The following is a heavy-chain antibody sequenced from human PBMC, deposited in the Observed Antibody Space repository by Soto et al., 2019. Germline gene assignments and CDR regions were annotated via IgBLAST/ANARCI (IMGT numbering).Heavy chain of an antibody. Sequence: LSLTCAVYGGSFSGNYWSWIRQPPGKGLEWIGEFSDSGSTNYNPSLKSRVTISEDMSKSQFSLKLSSVTAADTAVYYCARGKFYSGLDFWGQGTMVTGSS. CDR3: ARGKFYSGLDF. J-gene: IGHJ6*02. D-gene: IGHD4-4*01. V-gene: IGHV4-34*01. CDR1: GGSFSGNY. CDR2: FSDSGST.